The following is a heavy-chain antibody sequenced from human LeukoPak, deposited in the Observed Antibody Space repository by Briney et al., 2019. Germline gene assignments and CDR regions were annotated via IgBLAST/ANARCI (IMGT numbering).Heavy chain of an antibody. J-gene: IGHJ6*02. V-gene: IGHV3-9*01. CDR2: ISWNSGSI. CDR3: AKGSGNYYDSTGYYFYYGMDV. D-gene: IGHD3-22*01. CDR1: GFTFDDYA. Sequence: GGSLRLSCAASGFTFDDYAMYWVRQAPGKGLEWVSGISWNSGSIDYADSVKGRFTVSRDNVKNSLNLQMNSLGVEDTAVYYCAKGSGNYYDSTGYYFYYGMDVWGQGTTVTVSS.